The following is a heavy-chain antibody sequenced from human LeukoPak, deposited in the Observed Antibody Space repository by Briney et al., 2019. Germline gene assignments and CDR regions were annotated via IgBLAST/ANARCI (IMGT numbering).Heavy chain of an antibody. CDR3: ARAGRADGDYHYFDY. CDR2: VSYDGSNK. Sequence: GGSLRLSCAPSGVIFNNFAFHWVRQAPGKGLEWIAAVSYDGSNKYYADSVRGRLTISRDNSKNTLYLQMNSLRAEDTAVYYCARAGRADGDYHYFDYWGQGALVTVSS. CDR1: GVIFNNFA. D-gene: IGHD4-17*01. V-gene: IGHV3-30-3*01. J-gene: IGHJ4*02.